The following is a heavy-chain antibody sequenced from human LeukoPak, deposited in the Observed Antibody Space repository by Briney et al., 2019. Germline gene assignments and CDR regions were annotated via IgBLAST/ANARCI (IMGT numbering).Heavy chain of an antibody. Sequence: VASVKVSCKASGGTFSSYAISWVRQAPGQGLEWMGGIIPIFGTANYAQKFQGRATITADESTSTAYMELSSLRSEDTAVYYCASLVGATTGVDYWGQGTLVTVSS. V-gene: IGHV1-69*01. CDR1: GGTFSSYA. CDR2: IIPIFGTA. J-gene: IGHJ4*02. D-gene: IGHD1-26*01. CDR3: ASLVGATTGVDY.